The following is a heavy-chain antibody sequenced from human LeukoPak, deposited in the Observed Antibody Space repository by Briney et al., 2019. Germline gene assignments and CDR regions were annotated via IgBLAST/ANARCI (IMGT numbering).Heavy chain of an antibody. V-gene: IGHV3-7*01. CDR2: IKEDGSEK. Sequence: GGSLRLSCAASGFTFRNYWMSWVRQAPGKGLEWVANIKEDGSEKYYVDSVKGRFTISRDNAKDSLYLQMNSLRVEDTAVYYCARALTTLTYEGYWGQGTLVTVSS. J-gene: IGHJ4*02. CDR3: ARALTTLTYEGY. D-gene: IGHD1-1*01. CDR1: GFTFRNYW.